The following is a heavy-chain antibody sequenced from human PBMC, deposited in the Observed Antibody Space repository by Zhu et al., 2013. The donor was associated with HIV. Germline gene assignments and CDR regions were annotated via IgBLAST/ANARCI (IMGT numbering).Heavy chain of an antibody. J-gene: IGHJ4*02. CDR2: INPNSGGT. D-gene: IGHD3-3*01. CDR1: GYTFTGYY. CDR3: ARAYYDFWSGYYTWFDY. Sequence: QVQLVQSGAEVKKPGASVKVSCKASGYTFTGYYMHWVRQAPGQGLEWMGWINPNSGGTNYAQKFQGRVTMTRDTSISTAYMELSRLRSDDTAVYYCARAYYDFWSGYYTWFDYVGPGNPGHRLL. V-gene: IGHV1-2*02.